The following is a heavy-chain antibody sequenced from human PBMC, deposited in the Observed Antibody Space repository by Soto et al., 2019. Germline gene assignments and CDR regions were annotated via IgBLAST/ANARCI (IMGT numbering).Heavy chain of an antibody. CDR2: IYWDDDK. Sequence: QITLKESGPTVVEPTQTLTLTCSLSGFSLNTGGVGVGWIRQPPGKALEWLAVIYWDDDKSWNPSLRDRLTINRDASDDQVVLTVTNMDPVDTGTYYCARRRGGFGGGWTTPYFDYWGQGTLVTVSS. J-gene: IGHJ4*02. CDR1: GFSLNTGGVG. V-gene: IGHV2-5*02. D-gene: IGHD6-19*01. CDR3: ARRRGGFGGGWTTPYFDY.